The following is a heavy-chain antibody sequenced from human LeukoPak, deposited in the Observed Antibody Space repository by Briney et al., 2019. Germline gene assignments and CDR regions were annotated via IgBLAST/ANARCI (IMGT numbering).Heavy chain of an antibody. Sequence: GVALQIYCQGAGYGFTSYWIGWVRPMPGKGLGWMGINYPGDSDTRDSTSFQGQVTISADKTINTAYLQWSSLKASDTAMYYCARQVAAAGRIDYWGQGTLVTVSS. V-gene: IGHV5-51*01. D-gene: IGHD6-13*01. CDR3: ARQVAAAGRIDY. J-gene: IGHJ4*02. CDR1: GYGFTSYW. CDR2: NYPGDSDT.